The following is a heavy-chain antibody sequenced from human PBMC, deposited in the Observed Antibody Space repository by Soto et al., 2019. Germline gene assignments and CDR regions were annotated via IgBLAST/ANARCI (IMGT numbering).Heavy chain of an antibody. CDR2: VKQDGSDK. CDR1: GFSLRGYW. D-gene: IGHD3-16*01. CDR3: ARGGGHFDQ. V-gene: IGHV3-7*04. Sequence: EVQLVESGGGLVQPGGSLRLTCAASGFSLRGYWMSWVRQAPGKGLEWVANVKQDGSDKYYVDSVKGRFTISRDNAKNSLSLQMDSLRVEDTAVYYCARGGGHFDQWGQGTLVIVSS. J-gene: IGHJ4*02.